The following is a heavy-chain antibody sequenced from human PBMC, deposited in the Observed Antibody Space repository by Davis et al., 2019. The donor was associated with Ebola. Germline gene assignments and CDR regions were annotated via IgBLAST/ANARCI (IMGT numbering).Heavy chain of an antibody. D-gene: IGHD6-13*01. Sequence: GGSLRLSCTDSVITFSSYAMTWVRQAPGKGLEWVANIKQDGSEKYYVDSVKGRFTISRDNAKNSLYLQMNSLRAEDTAVYYCARESIAAAGPYFQHWGQGTLVTVSS. J-gene: IGHJ1*01. CDR2: IKQDGSEK. CDR1: VITFSSYA. V-gene: IGHV3-7*01. CDR3: ARESIAAAGPYFQH.